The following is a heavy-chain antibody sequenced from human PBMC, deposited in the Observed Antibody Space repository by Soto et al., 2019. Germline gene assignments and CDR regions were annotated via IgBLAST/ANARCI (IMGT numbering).Heavy chain of an antibody. Sequence: QVQLVESGGGVVQPGRSLRLSCAASGFIFSSYAMHWVRQAPGKGLEWVAVISYDGNNKYYADSVKGRFTISRDNSKNTLYLQMNSLRAEDTAVYYCAREEYYNCGMDVWGQGTTVTVSS. J-gene: IGHJ6*02. V-gene: IGHV3-30-3*01. CDR1: GFIFSSYA. CDR3: AREEYYNCGMDV. CDR2: ISYDGNNK.